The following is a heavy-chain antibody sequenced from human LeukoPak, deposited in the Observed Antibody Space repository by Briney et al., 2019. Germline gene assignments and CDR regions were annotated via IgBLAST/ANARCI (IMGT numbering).Heavy chain of an antibody. Sequence: GESLKISCKGSGYSFTTYWIAWVRQMPGKGLEWMGIIYPGDSDTRYSPSFQGQVTISADKSISTAYLQWSSLKASDTAMYYCARGVYSSSWYGRLDYWGQGTLVTVSS. D-gene: IGHD6-13*01. CDR3: ARGVYSSSWYGRLDY. J-gene: IGHJ4*02. CDR1: GYSFTTYW. V-gene: IGHV5-51*01. CDR2: IYPGDSDT.